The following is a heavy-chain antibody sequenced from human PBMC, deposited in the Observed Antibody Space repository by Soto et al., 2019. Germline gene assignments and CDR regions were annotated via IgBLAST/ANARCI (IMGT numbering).Heavy chain of an antibody. J-gene: IGHJ4*02. CDR2: IYHSGST. Sequence: SETLSLTCAVSGGSISSGGYSWSWIRQPPGKGLEWIGYIYHSGSTYYNPSLKSRVTISVDRSKNQFSLKLGSVTAADTAVYYCARGNDPCGGECYSNPCFDYWCQAPLVTVSS. D-gene: IGHD2-21*01. CDR1: GGSISSGGYS. V-gene: IGHV4-30-2*01. CDR3: ARGNDPCGGECYSNPCFDY.